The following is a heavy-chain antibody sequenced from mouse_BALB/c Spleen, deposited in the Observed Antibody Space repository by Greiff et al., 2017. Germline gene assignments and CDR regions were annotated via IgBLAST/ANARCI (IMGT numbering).Heavy chain of an antibody. CDR2: ISSGGSYT. CDR3: ARKTIGTTSFDY. Sequence: EVQRVESGGDLVKPGGSLKLSCAASGFTFSSYGMSWVRQTPDKRLEWVATISSGGSYTYYPDSVKGRFTISRDNAKNTLYLQMSSLKSEDTAMYYCARKTIGTTSFDYWGQGTTLTVSS. V-gene: IGHV5-6*01. CDR1: GFTFSSYG. D-gene: IGHD2-14*01. J-gene: IGHJ2*01.